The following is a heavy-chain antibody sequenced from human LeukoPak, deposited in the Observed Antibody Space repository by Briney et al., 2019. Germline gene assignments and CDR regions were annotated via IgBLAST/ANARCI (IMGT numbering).Heavy chain of an antibody. CDR1: GGSISSYY. D-gene: IGHD2-2*03. Sequence: SETLSLTCTVSGGSISSYYWSWIRQPPGKGLEWIGYIYYSGSTNYNPSLKSRVTISVDTSKNQFSLKLSSVTAADTAVYYCARDRGYCSSTSCHNNGFDYWGQGTLVTVSS. V-gene: IGHV4-59*12. J-gene: IGHJ4*02. CDR2: IYYSGST. CDR3: ARDRGYCSSTSCHNNGFDY.